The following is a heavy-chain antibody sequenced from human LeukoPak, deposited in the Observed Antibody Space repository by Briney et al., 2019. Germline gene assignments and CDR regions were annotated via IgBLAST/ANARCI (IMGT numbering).Heavy chain of an antibody. CDR3: AKDEITRDYYDSSGYYFYY. D-gene: IGHD3-22*01. V-gene: IGHV3-30*02. CDR1: GFTFSSYG. CDR2: IRYDGSNK. Sequence: GGSLRLSCAASGFTFSSYGMHWVRQAPGKGLEWVAFIRYDGSNKYYADSVKGRFTISRDNSKNTLYLQMNSLRAEDTAVYYCAKDEITRDYYDSSGYYFYYWGQGTLVTVSS. J-gene: IGHJ4*02.